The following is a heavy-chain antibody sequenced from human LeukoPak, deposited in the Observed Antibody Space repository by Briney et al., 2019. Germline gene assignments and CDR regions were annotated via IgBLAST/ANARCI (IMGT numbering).Heavy chain of an antibody. D-gene: IGHD2-15*01. CDR2: IYHSGST. V-gene: IGHV4-30-2*01. CDR1: GGSISSGGYS. Sequence: SETLSLTCAVSGGSISSGGYSWSWIRQPPGKGLEWIGYIYHSGSTYYNPSLKSRVTISVDTSKNQFSLKLSSVTAADTAVYYCARGSRAWWDAFDIWGQGTMVTVSS. J-gene: IGHJ3*02. CDR3: ARGSRAWWDAFDI.